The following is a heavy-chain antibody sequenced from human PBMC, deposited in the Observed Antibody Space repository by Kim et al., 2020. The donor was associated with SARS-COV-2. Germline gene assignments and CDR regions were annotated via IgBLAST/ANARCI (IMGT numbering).Heavy chain of an antibody. CDR1: GGTFSSYA. CDR3: ARDPNDITMVRGYYYYYGMDV. V-gene: IGHV1-69*13. D-gene: IGHD3-10*01. J-gene: IGHJ6*02. CDR2: IIPIFGTA. Sequence: SVKVSCKASGGTFSSYAISWVRQAPGQGLEWMGGIIPIFGTANYAQKFQGRVTITADESTSTAYMELSSLRSEDTAVYYCARDPNDITMVRGYYYYYGMDVWGQGTTVTVSS.